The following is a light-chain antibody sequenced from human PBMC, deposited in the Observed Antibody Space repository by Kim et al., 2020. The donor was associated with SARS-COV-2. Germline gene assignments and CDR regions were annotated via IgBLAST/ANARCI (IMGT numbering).Light chain of an antibody. CDR1: NIGSKR. V-gene: IGLV3-21*04. J-gene: IGLJ3*02. CDR3: QVWDSSSDHPV. CDR2: YDS. Sequence: APGKTARVTCGGNNIGSKRVDWYQQKPGQAPVLVIYYDSDRPSGIPERFSGSNSGNTATLTISRVEAGDEADYYCQVWDSSSDHPVFGGGTKLTVL.